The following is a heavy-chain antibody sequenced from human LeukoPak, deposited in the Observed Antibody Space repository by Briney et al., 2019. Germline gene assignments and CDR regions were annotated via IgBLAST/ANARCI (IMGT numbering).Heavy chain of an antibody. J-gene: IGHJ4*02. CDR3: VLRFAALGYFGY. Sequence: GGSLRLSCAASGFTFSSYGMHWVRQAPGKGLEWVAFIRYDGGNKYYADSVKGRFTISRDNSKNTLYLQMNSLRAEDTAVYYCVLRFAALGYFGYWGQGNLVTVSS. D-gene: IGHD2-21*01. CDR1: GFTFSSYG. V-gene: IGHV3-30*02. CDR2: IRYDGGNK.